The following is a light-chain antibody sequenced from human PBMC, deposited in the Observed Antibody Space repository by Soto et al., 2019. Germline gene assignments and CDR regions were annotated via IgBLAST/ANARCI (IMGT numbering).Light chain of an antibody. CDR3: MQAKQFPIT. CDR2: RIS. CDR1: ESLEHSNGNTY. J-gene: IGKJ5*01. Sequence: EIVMTQTPLSSPVTLGQPASISCRSSESLEHSNGNTYLTWFHQRPGQSPRLLLYRISKRFSGVPDRFSGSGAGTAFTLKISTVEPEDVGVYYCMQAKQFPITFGQGTRLEIK. V-gene: IGKV2-24*01.